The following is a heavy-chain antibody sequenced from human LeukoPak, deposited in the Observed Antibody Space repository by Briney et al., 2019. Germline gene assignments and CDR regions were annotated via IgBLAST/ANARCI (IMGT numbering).Heavy chain of an antibody. Sequence: GGSLRLSCAASGFTFSSYAMSWVRQAPGKGLKWVSAISGSGGSTYYADSVKGRFTISRDNAKNSLYLQLNSLRAEDTALYYCTKDRDNSGWYRPLLAHWGQGTLATVSS. CDR3: TKDRDNSGWYRPLLAH. CDR2: ISGSGGST. CDR1: GFTFSSYA. J-gene: IGHJ4*02. V-gene: IGHV3-23*01. D-gene: IGHD6-13*01.